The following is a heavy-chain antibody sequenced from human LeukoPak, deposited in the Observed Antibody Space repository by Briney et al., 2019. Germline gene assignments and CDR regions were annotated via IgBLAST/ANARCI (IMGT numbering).Heavy chain of an antibody. CDR3: ARDVSGAGTYLAPTYYFYYMDV. Sequence: SVKVSCKASGGAFSNYAISWVRQAPGQGLEWMGGIIPMFGTANYAQELQGRVTITADESTSTAYMELSSLRSEDTAVYYCARDVSGAGTYLAPTYYFYYMDVWGKGTTVTVSS. D-gene: IGHD3-10*01. J-gene: IGHJ6*03. V-gene: IGHV1-69*01. CDR1: GGAFSNYA. CDR2: IIPMFGTA.